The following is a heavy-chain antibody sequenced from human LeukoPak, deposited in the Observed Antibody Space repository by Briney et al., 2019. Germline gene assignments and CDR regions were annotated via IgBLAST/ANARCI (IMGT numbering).Heavy chain of an antibody. CDR3: TPLQVVDIVATPDAFDI. CDR2: IKPDGSEK. J-gene: IGHJ3*02. V-gene: IGHV3-7*02. Sequence: DPGGSLRLSCAGSGFTFSNYWMSWVRQAPGKGLEWVANIKPDGSEKNFVDSVKGRFTISRDNAKNSLYLQMNSLRDEDTAVYYCTPLQVVDIVATPDAFDIWGQGTMVTVSS. D-gene: IGHD5-12*01. CDR1: GFTFSNYW.